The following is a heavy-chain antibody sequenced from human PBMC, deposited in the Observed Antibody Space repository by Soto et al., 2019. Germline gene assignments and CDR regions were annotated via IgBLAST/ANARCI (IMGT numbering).Heavy chain of an antibody. V-gene: IGHV1-3*05. J-gene: IGHJ4*02. CDR2: INAGNGNK. CDR3: ARGGPPIDY. D-gene: IGHD3-10*01. CDR1: GYTFTSYA. Sequence: QVQLVQSGAEEKKPGASVKVSCKASGYTFTSYAMHWVRQAPGQRLEWMGWINAGNGNKKQSQKFQGRVTITRDTSASTAYMELSSLTSEDTAVYYCARGGPPIDYWGQGTLVTVSS.